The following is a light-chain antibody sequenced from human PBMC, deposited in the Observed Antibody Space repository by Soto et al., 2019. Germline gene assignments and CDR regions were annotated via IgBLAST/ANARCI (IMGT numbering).Light chain of an antibody. CDR3: QQLNTFPFI. V-gene: IGKV1-9*01. CDR1: QAIDTY. Sequence: DIQLTQSPSFLSASVGDRATITCRASQAIDTYLAWYQQKPGKAPKLLIYAASLLQSGVPSRFSGSGSGTEFTLTINSLQPEDFASYYCQQLNTFPFIFGQGTRLEMK. J-gene: IGKJ5*01. CDR2: AAS.